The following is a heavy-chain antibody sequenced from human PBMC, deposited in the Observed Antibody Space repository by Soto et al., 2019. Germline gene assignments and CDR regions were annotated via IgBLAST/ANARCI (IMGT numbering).Heavy chain of an antibody. CDR1: VFIFIDYS. CDR3: ERGDYEKIYLFYYDMEV. D-gene: IGHD4-17*01. CDR2: ISGGSSYI. J-gene: IGHJ6*02. V-gene: IGHV3-21*01. Sequence: GWSXRLSCSASVFIFIDYSMNWFRHAPGKGLQWVSSISGGSSYIYYADSVKGRFTISRDDAKNSLYLQMNSLRAEDTAVYYCERGDYEKIYLFYYDMEVWGQGTTVTVYS.